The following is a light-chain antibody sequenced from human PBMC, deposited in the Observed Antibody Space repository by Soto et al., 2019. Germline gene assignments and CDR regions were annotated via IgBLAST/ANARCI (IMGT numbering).Light chain of an antibody. CDR2: KAS. V-gene: IGKV1-5*03. Sequence: DIQMTQSPSTLSASVGDRVNITCRASQSISSWLAWYQQKAGEAPKLLMYKASTFDSGATSRFSGSGSGTEFTLNISSLQPEDFATYYCQQYNNYAFTFGPGTKVDFK. CDR3: QQYNNYAFT. J-gene: IGKJ3*01. CDR1: QSISSW.